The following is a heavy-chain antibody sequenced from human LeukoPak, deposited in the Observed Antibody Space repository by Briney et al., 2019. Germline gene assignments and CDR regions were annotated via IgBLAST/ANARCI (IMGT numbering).Heavy chain of an antibody. V-gene: IGHV3-7*01. D-gene: IGHD2-15*01. CDR1: GFTFSSYS. CDR2: IKQDASEK. J-gene: IGHJ4*02. CDR3: ARDRQLLH. Sequence: PGGSLRLSCAAAGFTFSSYSMSWVRQAPGKGLEWVANIKQDASEKYYVDSVKGRFAISRDSAKNSLSLQMNSLRAEDTAVYYCARDRQLLHWGQGTLVTVSS.